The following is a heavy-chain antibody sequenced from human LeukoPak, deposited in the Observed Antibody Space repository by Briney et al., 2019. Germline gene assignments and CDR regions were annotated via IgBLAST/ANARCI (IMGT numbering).Heavy chain of an antibody. J-gene: IGHJ4*02. V-gene: IGHV1-8*01. CDR1: GYTFTSYD. D-gene: IGHD3-22*01. CDR2: MNPNSGNT. CDR3: ARARDYYDSSGYYSTFDY. Sequence: AASVKVSCKASGYTFTSYDIHWVRQATGQGLEWMGWMNPNSGNTGYAQKFQGRVTMTRNTSISTAYMELSSLRSEDTAVYYCARARDYYDSSGYYSTFDYWGQGTLVTVPS.